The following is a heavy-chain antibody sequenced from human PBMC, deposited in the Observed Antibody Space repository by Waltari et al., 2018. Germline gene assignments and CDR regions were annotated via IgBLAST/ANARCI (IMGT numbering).Heavy chain of an antibody. Sequence: QVQLQESGPGLVKPSETLSLTCTVSGCSISRYYWRWIRQPPGKGLEWIGLIYYSGSTNYNPSVKSRVTISVDTSRNQFSLKVSSVTAADTAVYYCASSRFDYGGHSFVNWGQGTLVTVSS. D-gene: IGHD4-17*01. J-gene: IGHJ5*02. V-gene: IGHV4-59*01. CDR2: IYYSGST. CDR1: GCSISRYY. CDR3: ASSRFDYGGHSFVN.